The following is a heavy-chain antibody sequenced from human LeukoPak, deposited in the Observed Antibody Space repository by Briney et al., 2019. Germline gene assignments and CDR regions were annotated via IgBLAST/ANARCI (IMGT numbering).Heavy chain of an antibody. D-gene: IGHD2-21*01. CDR2: VSHNGTT. CDR1: GDSFTAYY. J-gene: IGHJ4*02. V-gene: IGHV4-34*01. Sequence: SETLSLTCAVYGDSFTAYYWTWIRQPPGKGLEWIGEVSHNGTTKYNPSLRSRLTMSVDTSKNQFSLKLNSVTAADTAVYYCANVYGGDRSCHDHWGQGTLVTVSS. CDR3: ANVYGGDRSCHDH.